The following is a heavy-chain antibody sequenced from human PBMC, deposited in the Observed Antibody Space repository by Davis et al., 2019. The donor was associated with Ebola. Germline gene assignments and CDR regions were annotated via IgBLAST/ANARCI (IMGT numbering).Heavy chain of an antibody. D-gene: IGHD6-13*01. J-gene: IGHJ5*02. V-gene: IGHV4-34*01. CDR2: INHSGST. Sequence: PSETLSLTCAVYGGSFSGYYWSWIRQPPGKGLEWIGEINHSGSTNYNPSLKSRVTISVDTSKNQFSLKLSSVTAADTAVYYCARGPRRIAAAGTRWFDPWGQGTLVTVSS. CDR1: GGSFSGYY. CDR3: ARGPRRIAAAGTRWFDP.